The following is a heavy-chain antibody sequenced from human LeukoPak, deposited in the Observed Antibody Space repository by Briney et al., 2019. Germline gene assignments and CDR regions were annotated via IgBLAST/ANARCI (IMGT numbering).Heavy chain of an antibody. Sequence: GGSLRLSCAASGFTFSNAWMSWVRQAPGKGLEWVGHIKSKTDGGTTDYATPVKGRFTISRDDSKNTLYLQMNSLKTEDTAVYYCTTGQMVFDYWGQGTLVTVSS. V-gene: IGHV3-15*01. CDR3: TTGQMVFDY. D-gene: IGHD2-8*01. CDR2: IKSKTDGGTT. J-gene: IGHJ4*02. CDR1: GFTFSNAW.